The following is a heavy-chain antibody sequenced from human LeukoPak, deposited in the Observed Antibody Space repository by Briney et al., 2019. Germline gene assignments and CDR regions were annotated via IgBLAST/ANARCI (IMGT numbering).Heavy chain of an antibody. CDR3: ARVCSSVIAARRVLIDS. V-gene: IGHV4-4*07. Sequence: SATLSLTCTVSGGSISSYYWSWIRQPAGKGLEWIGRIYTSGSTKYNPSSHSRVTMSVDTSNDQFSLKLRSVTAADTAVYYCARVCSSVIAARRVLIDSWGEGNLVTVSS. CDR1: GGSISSYY. CDR2: IYTSGST. D-gene: IGHD6-6*01. J-gene: IGHJ4*02.